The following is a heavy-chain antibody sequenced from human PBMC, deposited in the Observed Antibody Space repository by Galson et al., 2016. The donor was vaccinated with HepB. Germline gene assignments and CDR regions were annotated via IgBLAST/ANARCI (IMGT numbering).Heavy chain of an antibody. CDR3: ARDYFDSSGFPPYFHGMDV. Sequence: SLRLSCAASGFTVSTNFMSWVRQAPGKGLEWVAVIYSGGSTYYADSVKGRFTISRDSSKNTMYLQMNSLRAEETAVYYCARDYFDSSGFPPYFHGMDVWGQGTTVSVSS. J-gene: IGHJ6*02. V-gene: IGHV3-53*01. CDR1: GFTVSTNF. D-gene: IGHD3-22*01. CDR2: IYSGGST.